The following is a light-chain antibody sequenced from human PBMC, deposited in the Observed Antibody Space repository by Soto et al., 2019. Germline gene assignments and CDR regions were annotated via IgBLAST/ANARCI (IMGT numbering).Light chain of an antibody. V-gene: IGKV1-39*01. CDR2: AAS. CDR1: QSISSY. Sequence: DMQMTQSPSSLSASVGDRVTITCRASQSISSYLNWYQQKPGKAPKLLIYAASSLQSGVPSRFSGSGSGTDFTLTISSLQPEDFATYYCQQSYRTFGQGTKVDIK. J-gene: IGKJ1*01. CDR3: QQSYRT.